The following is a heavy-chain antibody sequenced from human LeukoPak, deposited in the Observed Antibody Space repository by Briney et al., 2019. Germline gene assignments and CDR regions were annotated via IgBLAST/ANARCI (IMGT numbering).Heavy chain of an antibody. Sequence: PSETLSLTCIVSGGSFSSYYWTWIRQPPGKGLEWIGYIYNSGSTNYNPSLKSRVTISVDTSKNQFSLKLSSVTAADTAVYYCARDTDSSGYYDSWGQGTLVTVSS. CDR1: GGSFSSYY. CDR3: ARDTDSSGYYDS. V-gene: IGHV4-59*01. CDR2: IYNSGST. J-gene: IGHJ5*01. D-gene: IGHD3-22*01.